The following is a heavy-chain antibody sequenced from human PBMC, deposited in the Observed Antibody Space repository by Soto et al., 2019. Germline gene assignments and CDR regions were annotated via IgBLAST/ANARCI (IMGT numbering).Heavy chain of an antibody. CDR2: ISAGGSDI. J-gene: IGHJ4*01. CDR3: ASLPQGYYDRSGRLVDY. CDR1: GFTFSDYY. D-gene: IGHD3-22*01. V-gene: IGHV3-11*01. Sequence: GGSLRLSCASSGFTFSDYYMSWIRQAPGKGLEWVACISAGGSDIYYGDSVKGRFTVSRDNTKKSLYLQMGNLRADDTAIYYCASLPQGYYDRSGRLVDYWGHGTLVTAPQ.